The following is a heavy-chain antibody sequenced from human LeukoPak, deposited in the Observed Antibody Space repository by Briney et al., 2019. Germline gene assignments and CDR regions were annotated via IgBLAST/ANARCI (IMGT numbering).Heavy chain of an antibody. D-gene: IGHD3-10*01. CDR2: INPRGGSS. Sequence: ASVKVSCKASGYTFTSDYMHWVRQAPGQGLEWMGIINPRGGSSSYAQKFQGRVTMTRDTSTSTVYMELSSLRSEDTAEYYCATSVNVGFRSVYWGQGTLVTVSS. V-gene: IGHV1-46*01. J-gene: IGHJ4*02. CDR1: GYTFTSDY. CDR3: ATSVNVGFRSVY.